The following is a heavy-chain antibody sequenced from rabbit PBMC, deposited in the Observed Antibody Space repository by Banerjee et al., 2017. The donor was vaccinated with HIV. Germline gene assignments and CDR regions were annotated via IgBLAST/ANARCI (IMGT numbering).Heavy chain of an antibody. CDR3: ARTYPSSSATSRLDL. Sequence: QEQLVESGGDLVKPGASLTLTCTASGFSFSSSYYMCWVRQAPGKGLEWIACIYVGSGGSTYYASWAKGRFTISKTSSTTVDLKMTSLTAADTATYFCARTYPSSSATSRLDLWGPGTLVTV. CDR2: IYVGSGGST. D-gene: IGHD1-1*01. J-gene: IGHJ3*01. V-gene: IGHV1S45*01. CDR1: GFSFSSSYY.